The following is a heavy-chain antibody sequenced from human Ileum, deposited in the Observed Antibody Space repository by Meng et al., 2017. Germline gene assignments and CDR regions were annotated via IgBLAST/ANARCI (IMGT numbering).Heavy chain of an antibody. CDR1: GGSISISIW. J-gene: IGHJ4*02. V-gene: IGHV4-4*02. D-gene: IGHD3-10*01. CDR3: ARGVVSGSHYNTY. Sequence: QVQLQESGPGLVKPSGNLSPTCAVSGGSISISIWWSWVRQPPEKGLEWIGEIHHSGPTNYSPSLKSRLTISVDKSKNQFSLKLQSVTAADTAVYFCARGVVSGSHYNTYWGQGILVTVSS. CDR2: IHHSGPT.